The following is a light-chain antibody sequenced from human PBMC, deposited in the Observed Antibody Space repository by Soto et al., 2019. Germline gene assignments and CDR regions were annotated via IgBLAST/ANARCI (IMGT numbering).Light chain of an antibody. Sequence: EIVMTQSPATLSVSPGERATLSCRASQSVSSNLAWYQQKPGQAPRLLIYGASTRATGIPARFSGSGSGTEVTLTISSLQSEDFAVSYWQQYNNWPTLYTFGEGTKLEIK. CDR1: QSVSSN. V-gene: IGKV3-15*01. CDR2: GAS. CDR3: QQYNNWPTLYT. J-gene: IGKJ2*01.